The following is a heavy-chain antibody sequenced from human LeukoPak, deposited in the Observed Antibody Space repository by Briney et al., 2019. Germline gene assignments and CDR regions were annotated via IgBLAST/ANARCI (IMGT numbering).Heavy chain of an antibody. CDR2: IYYSGST. D-gene: IGHD4-17*01. V-gene: IGHV4-59*01. J-gene: IGHJ4*02. CDR3: ASLGEGMTTFDY. CDR1: GDSISSYY. Sequence: TSETLSLTCTVSGDSISSYYWNWIRQPPGKGLEWIGYIYYSGSTNYNPSLKSRVTISVDTSKNQFSLKLSSVTAADTAVYYCASLGEGMTTFDYWGQGTLVTVSS.